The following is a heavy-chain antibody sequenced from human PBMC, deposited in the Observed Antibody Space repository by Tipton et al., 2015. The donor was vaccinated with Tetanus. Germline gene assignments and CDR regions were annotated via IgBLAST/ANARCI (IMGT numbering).Heavy chain of an antibody. CDR1: GGSINRGDYY. J-gene: IGHJ4*02. Sequence: TLSLICTVSGGSINRGDYYWTWIRQSPGKGLEWIGYIYYNGNIYYNPSLESRAIISGDTSKNQFSLKLTSVSAADTAVYYCARGNGEGSGWYTYWGQGTQVTVAS. CDR2: IYYNGNI. D-gene: IGHD6-19*01. V-gene: IGHV4-30-4*01. CDR3: ARGNGEGSGWYTY.